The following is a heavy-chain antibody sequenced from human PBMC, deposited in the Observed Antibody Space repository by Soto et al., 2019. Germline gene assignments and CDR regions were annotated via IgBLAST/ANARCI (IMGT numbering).Heavy chain of an antibody. V-gene: IGHV1-69*13. D-gene: IGHD2-2*02. J-gene: IGHJ5*02. Sequence: GASVKVSCKASGGTFSSYAISWVRQAPGQGLEWMGGIIPIFGTANYAQKFQGRVTITADESTSTAYMELSSLRSEDTAVYYCARRYCSSTSCYIEGYNWFDPWGQGTLVTVPQ. CDR3: ARRYCSSTSCYIEGYNWFDP. CDR2: IIPIFGTA. CDR1: GGTFSSYA.